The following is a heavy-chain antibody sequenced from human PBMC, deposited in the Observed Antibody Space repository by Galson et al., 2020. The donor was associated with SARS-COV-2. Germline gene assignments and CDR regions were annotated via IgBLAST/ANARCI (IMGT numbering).Heavy chain of an antibody. Sequence: GGSLRLSCAASGFIFSDYSMSWIRQPPGKGLEWVSYISTSSSDTKYADSVQGRFTISRDNTKKTLYLQMNSLRAEDTAVYYCARAPVAVTGWDYWGQGTLVTVSS. J-gene: IGHJ4*02. D-gene: IGHD6-19*01. CDR3: ARAPVAVTGWDY. CDR1: GFIFSDYS. CDR2: ISTSSSDT. V-gene: IGHV3-11*06.